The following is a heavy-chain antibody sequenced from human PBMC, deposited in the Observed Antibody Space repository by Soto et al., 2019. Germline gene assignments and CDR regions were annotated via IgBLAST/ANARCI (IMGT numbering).Heavy chain of an antibody. CDR2: IYSGGGT. J-gene: IGHJ4*02. V-gene: IGHV3-66*01. D-gene: IGHD3-22*01. CDR3: ARAIRVSSGYSHFDY. Sequence: EVQLVESGGGLVQPGGSLRLSCAASGFTVSSNFMTWVSQAPGKGLEWDSVIYSGGGTYYADSVKGRFTISRHNSENTLYLQMDSLTAEDTAVYYCARAIRVSSGYSHFDYWGQGTLVTVSS. CDR1: GFTVSSNF.